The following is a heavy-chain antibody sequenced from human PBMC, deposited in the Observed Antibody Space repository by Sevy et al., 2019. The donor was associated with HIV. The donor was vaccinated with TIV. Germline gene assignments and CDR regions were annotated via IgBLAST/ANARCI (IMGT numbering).Heavy chain of an antibody. D-gene: IGHD5-12*01. CDR1: GFAFSRYE. Sequence: GGSLRLSCEASGFAFSRYEMNWVRQAPGKGLEWVSYISSSGKSISYADSVKGRFTISTDNAKNSLYLQMHSLRVEDAAIYSCARDLPPSATIVAHFDYWGQGTLVTVSS. CDR2: ISSSGKSI. V-gene: IGHV3-48*03. J-gene: IGHJ4*02. CDR3: ARDLPPSATIVAHFDY.